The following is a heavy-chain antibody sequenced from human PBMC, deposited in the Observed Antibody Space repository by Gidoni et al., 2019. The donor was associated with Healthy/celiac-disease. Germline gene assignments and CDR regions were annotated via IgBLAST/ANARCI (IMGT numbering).Heavy chain of an antibody. D-gene: IGHD1-26*01. J-gene: IGHJ3*02. CDR1: GFTFGDSS. Sequence: EVQLVQSGGGLVQPGRSLRLPCTASGFTFGDSSMSWVRQAPGKGLEWVGFIRSKAYGGTTEYAASVKGRFTISRDDSKSSAYLQMNSLKTEDTAVYYCTRVTGGSYYVEAFDIWGQGTMVTVSS. CDR2: IRSKAYGGTT. CDR3: TRVTGGSYYVEAFDI. V-gene: IGHV3-49*04.